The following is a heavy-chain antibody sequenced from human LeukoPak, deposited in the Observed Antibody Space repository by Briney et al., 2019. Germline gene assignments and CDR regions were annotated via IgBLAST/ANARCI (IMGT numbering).Heavy chain of an antibody. Sequence: GRSLRLSCAASGFTFSSYAVHWVRQAPGKGLEWVAVISYDGTNKYYADSVKGRFTISRDNAENSLYLQMNNLRADDTAVYYCARDRSGSYPYYFDYWGQGTLVTVSS. CDR2: ISYDGTNK. J-gene: IGHJ4*02. V-gene: IGHV3-30-3*01. D-gene: IGHD1-26*01. CDR1: GFTFSSYA. CDR3: ARDRSGSYPYYFDY.